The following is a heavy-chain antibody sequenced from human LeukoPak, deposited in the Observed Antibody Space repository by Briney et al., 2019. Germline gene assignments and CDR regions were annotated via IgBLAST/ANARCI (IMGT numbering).Heavy chain of an antibody. Sequence: SATLSLTCTVSGSSISSGFYWGWLRQPPGKGLEWIGSIYHSANTYYNPSLKSRVTISVDTSKNQFSLKLSSVTAADTAVYYCARDNWNSGYMDVWGKGTTVTVSS. J-gene: IGHJ6*03. V-gene: IGHV4-38-2*02. CDR3: ARDNWNSGYMDV. CDR2: IYHSANT. CDR1: GSSISSGFY. D-gene: IGHD1-7*01.